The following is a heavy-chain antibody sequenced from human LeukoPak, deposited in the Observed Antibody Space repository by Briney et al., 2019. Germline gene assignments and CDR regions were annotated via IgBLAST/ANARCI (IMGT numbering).Heavy chain of an antibody. Sequence: GASVKVSCKASGYTFTSYGISGVRQARGQGVEWMGWISDYNGNTNYAQKLQGRVTMTTDTSTSTANMELRSLRSDDTAVYYCARDLVVWGSRPDYFDYCGQGNLVTVSS. V-gene: IGHV1-18*04. J-gene: IGHJ4*02. D-gene: IGHD3-16*01. CDR3: ARDLVVWGSRPDYFDY. CDR1: GYTFTSYG. CDR2: ISDYNGNT.